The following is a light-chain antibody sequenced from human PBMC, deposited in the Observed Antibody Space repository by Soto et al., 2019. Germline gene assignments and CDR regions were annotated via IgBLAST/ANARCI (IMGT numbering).Light chain of an antibody. V-gene: IGKV3-20*01. J-gene: IGKJ4*01. CDR2: DAS. Sequence: EIVLKQSPDTLSLSPGERATLSCRASQSVKNNYLAWYQRKPGQAPRFLIYDASSRATGIPDRFSGSGSGTDFTLTISRLEPEDFAVYYCQQYGSTPLTFGGGTKVDIK. CDR3: QQYGSTPLT. CDR1: QSVKNNY.